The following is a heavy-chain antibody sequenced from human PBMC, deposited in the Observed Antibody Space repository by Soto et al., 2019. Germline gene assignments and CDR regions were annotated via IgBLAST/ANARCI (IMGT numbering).Heavy chain of an antibody. CDR3: ARGYGGYYYDSSGTT. V-gene: IGHV4-30-4*01. Sequence: SETLSLTCTVSGGSISSGDYYWSWIRQPPGKGLEWIGYIYYSGSTYYNPSLKSRVTISVDTSKNQFSLKLSSVTAADTAVYYCARGYGGYYYDSSGTTWGQGTLVTVSS. J-gene: IGHJ5*02. CDR2: IYYSGST. CDR1: GGSISSGDYY. D-gene: IGHD3-22*01.